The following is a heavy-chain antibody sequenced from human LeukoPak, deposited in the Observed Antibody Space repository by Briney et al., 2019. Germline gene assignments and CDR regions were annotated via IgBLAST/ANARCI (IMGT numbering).Heavy chain of an antibody. Sequence: GGSLRLPCAGSGFTFSSHAMSWVRQAPGKGLEWVSAISGSGGSTYYADSVKGRFTISRDNSKNTLYLQMNSLRAEDTAVYYCAKASRYCSGGTCYSIRTGFDYWGQGTLVTVSS. J-gene: IGHJ4*02. V-gene: IGHV3-23*01. CDR1: GFTFSSHA. CDR2: ISGSGGST. D-gene: IGHD2-15*01. CDR3: AKASRYCSGGTCYSIRTGFDY.